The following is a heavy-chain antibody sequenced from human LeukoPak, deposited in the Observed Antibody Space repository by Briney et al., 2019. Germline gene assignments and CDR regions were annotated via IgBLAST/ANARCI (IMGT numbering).Heavy chain of an antibody. CDR1: GFTFSSYA. J-gene: IGHJ5*02. D-gene: IGHD3-22*01. V-gene: IGHV3-23*01. CDR3: AKDPYYYDSSGYYYVPNWFDP. CDR2: ISGSGGST. Sequence: PGGSLRLSCAASGFTFSSYAMSWVRQAPGKGLEWVSAISGSGGSTYYADSVKGRFTISRDNSKNTLYLQMNSLRAEDTAVYYCAKDPYYYDSSGYYYVPNWFDPWGQGTLVTVSS.